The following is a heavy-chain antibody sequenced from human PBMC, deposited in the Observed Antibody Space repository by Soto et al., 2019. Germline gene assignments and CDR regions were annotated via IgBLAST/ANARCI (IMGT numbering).Heavy chain of an antibody. J-gene: IGHJ4*02. D-gene: IGHD4-17*01. CDR1: GYTFATST. CDR2: IKAYSGNT. V-gene: IGHV1-18*01. Sequence: GPGAKKPGASVKVSCKASGYTFATSTISWLRQAPGQGPEWMGWIKAYSGNTNYAQKLQGRLTMTTDTSTSTAYMELRSLTTDDTAIYYCAIADYGDDDYWGQGTLVTVSS. CDR3: AIADYGDDDY.